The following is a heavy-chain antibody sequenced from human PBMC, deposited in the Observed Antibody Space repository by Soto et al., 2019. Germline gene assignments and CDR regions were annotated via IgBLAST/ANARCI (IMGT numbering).Heavy chain of an antibody. CDR1: GGSISSHY. CDR2: IYYRGST. J-gene: IGHJ6*02. Sequence: SETLSLTRTVSGGSISSHYWSWVRQAPGKGLEWIGHIYYRGSTNYNPSLRSRSTISVDTSKNQFSLKLNSVTTADTAVYYCARDGREASGMDVWGQGTKVTVSS. D-gene: IGHD1-26*01. V-gene: IGHV4-59*11. CDR3: ARDGREASGMDV.